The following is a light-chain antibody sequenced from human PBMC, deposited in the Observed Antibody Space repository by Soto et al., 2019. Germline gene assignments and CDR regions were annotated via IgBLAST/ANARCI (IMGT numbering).Light chain of an antibody. CDR3: QQRYSTTFT. CDR2: AAS. V-gene: IGKV1-39*01. J-gene: IGKJ3*01. Sequence: DIQMTQSPSSLSSSLGDRVTITCRASQSISSYLNWYQQKPGKAPKLLIYAASSLQSGVPSRFSVIGSGTDCTLTISRLKNEDVATYYGQQRYSTTFTFGPGTKVDIK. CDR1: QSISSY.